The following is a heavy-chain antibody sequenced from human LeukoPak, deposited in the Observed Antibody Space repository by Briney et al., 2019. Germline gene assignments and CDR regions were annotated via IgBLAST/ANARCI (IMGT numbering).Heavy chain of an antibody. Sequence: SETLSLTCTVSGYSISSGYYWGWIRQPPGKGLEWIGSIYHSGSTYYNPSLKSRVTISVDTSKNQFSLKLSSVTAADTAVYYCARGIRGYSYGRYFDYWGQGTLVTVSS. CDR3: ARGIRGYSYGRYFDY. CDR2: IYHSGST. D-gene: IGHD5-18*01. CDR1: GYSISSGYY. V-gene: IGHV4-38-2*02. J-gene: IGHJ4*02.